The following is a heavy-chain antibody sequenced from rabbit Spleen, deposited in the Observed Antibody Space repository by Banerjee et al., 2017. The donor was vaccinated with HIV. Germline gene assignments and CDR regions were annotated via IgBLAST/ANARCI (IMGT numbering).Heavy chain of an antibody. V-gene: IGHV1S45*01. CDR1: GFSFSSW. J-gene: IGHJ4*01. CDR2: INTYTGKP. D-gene: IGHD3-1*01. CDR3: ARDLASVVGWNFNL. Sequence: QEQLVESGGGLVQPEGSLTLTCTASGFSFSSWICWVRQAPGKGLQWIACINTYTGKPVYATWAKGRFTISRTSSTTVTLQMTSLTAADTATYFCARDLASVVGWNFNLWGPGTLVTVS.